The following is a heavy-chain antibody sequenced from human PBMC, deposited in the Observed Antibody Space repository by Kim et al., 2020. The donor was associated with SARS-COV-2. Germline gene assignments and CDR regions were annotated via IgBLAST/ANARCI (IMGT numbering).Heavy chain of an antibody. V-gene: IGHV4-59*13. J-gene: IGHJ5*02. CDR1: GGSISSYY. Sequence: SETLSLTCTVSGGSISSYYWSWIRQPPGKGLEWIGYIYYSGSTNYNPSLKSRVTISVDTSKNQISLKLSSVTAADTAAYYCSRSLTYYDSSGYRPWGQGT. CDR2: IYYSGST. CDR3: SRSLTYYDSSGYRP. D-gene: IGHD3-22*01.